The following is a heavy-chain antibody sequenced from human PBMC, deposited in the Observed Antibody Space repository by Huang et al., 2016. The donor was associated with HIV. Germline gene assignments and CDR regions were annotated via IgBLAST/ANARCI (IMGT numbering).Heavy chain of an antibody. Sequence: EVQLVESGGGLIQPGGSLRLSCAASGFTVSTNYMTGVRQAPGKGLGLVSLIYSGGTTYYADSVKGRFTISRDDSENTLYLHMTSLRAGDTAVYYCAKEGDTGAALGYWGQGTLVTVS. CDR3: AKEGDTGAALGY. J-gene: IGHJ4*02. CDR2: IYSGGTT. D-gene: IGHD2-8*02. CDR1: GFTVSTNY. V-gene: IGHV3-53*01.